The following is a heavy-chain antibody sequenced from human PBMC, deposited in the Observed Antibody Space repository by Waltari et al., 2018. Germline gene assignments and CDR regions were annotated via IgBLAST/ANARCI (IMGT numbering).Heavy chain of an antibody. CDR3: ARGPTGTTNYGMDV. Sequence: QVQLVQSGAEVKKPGASVKVSCKASGYTFTGYYMHWVRQAPGQGLAWMGWIKPNSGGTNDAQKCQGRVNMTRDTSISTADMELSRLRSDDTAVYYCARGPTGTTNYGMDVWGQGTTVTVSS. D-gene: IGHD1-7*01. J-gene: IGHJ6*02. V-gene: IGHV1-2*02. CDR1: GYTFTGYY. CDR2: IKPNSGGT.